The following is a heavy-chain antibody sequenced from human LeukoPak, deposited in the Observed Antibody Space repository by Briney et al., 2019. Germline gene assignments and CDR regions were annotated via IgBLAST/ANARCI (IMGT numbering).Heavy chain of an antibody. D-gene: IGHD3-10*01. J-gene: IGHJ4*02. CDR1: GFTFSSYA. CDR3: TTYGSGRKFDY. V-gene: IGHV3-15*01. Sequence: GGSLRLSCVASGFTFSSYAMHWVRQAPGKGLEWVGRIKSKTDGGTTDYAAPVKGRFTISRDDSTNTLYLQMNSLKSEDTAVYYCTTYGSGRKFDYWGQGILVTVSS. CDR2: IKSKTDGGTT.